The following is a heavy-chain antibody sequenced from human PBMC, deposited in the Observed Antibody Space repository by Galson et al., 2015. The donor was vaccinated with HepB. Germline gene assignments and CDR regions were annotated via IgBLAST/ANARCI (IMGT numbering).Heavy chain of an antibody. V-gene: IGHV1-18*04. J-gene: IGHJ4*02. Sequence: SVKVSCKASGYTFTSYGISWVRQAPGQGLEWMGWISAYNGNTNYAQKLQGRVTMTTDTSTSTAYMELRSLRSDDTAVYYCARLGPRCYDSSGYYSDYWGQGTLVTVSS. CDR1: GYTFTSYG. D-gene: IGHD3-22*01. CDR2: ISAYNGNT. CDR3: ARLGPRCYDSSGYYSDY.